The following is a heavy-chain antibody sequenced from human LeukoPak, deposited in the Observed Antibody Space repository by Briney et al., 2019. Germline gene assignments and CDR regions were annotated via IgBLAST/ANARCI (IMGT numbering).Heavy chain of an antibody. CDR1: GFTLSSYS. D-gene: IGHD6-13*01. J-gene: IGHJ4*02. CDR3: ARPGHRYSSSWLRILTLGNRDVAFDY. CDR2: ISSSSSYI. V-gene: IGHV3-21*01. Sequence: GSLRLSCAASGFTLSSYSMNWVRQAPGKGLEWVSSISSSSSYIYYADSVKGRFTISRDNAKNSLCLQMNSLRAEDTAVYYCARPGHRYSSSWLRILTLGNRDVAFDYWGQGTLVTVSS.